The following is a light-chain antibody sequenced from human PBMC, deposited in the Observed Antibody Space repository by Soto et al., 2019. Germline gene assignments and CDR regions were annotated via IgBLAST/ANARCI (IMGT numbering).Light chain of an antibody. CDR2: EVS. V-gene: IGLV2-8*01. CDR3: NYYLAGSNV. J-gene: IGLJ1*01. Sequence: QSVLTQRPSASGSPGQSVTISCTGTSSDVGKYDYVSWFQHHPGKAPKLIIYEVSKRPSGVPDRFSGSKSGSTASLTVSGPQTEDEADYYCNYYLAGSNVFGNGIKVTVL. CDR1: SSDVGKYDY.